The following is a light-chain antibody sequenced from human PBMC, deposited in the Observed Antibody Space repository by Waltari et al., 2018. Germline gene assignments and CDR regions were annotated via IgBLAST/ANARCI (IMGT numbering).Light chain of an antibody. Sequence: SYELTQPPSVSVSLGQMARIPCSGDALAKKYVYWFQQRPGQAPIQLLSKDTERPSGIPARFAGSTSGTTVTLTISGGQAEDEADYYCLSADIGGTFWVFGGGTKLTLL. J-gene: IGLJ3*02. CDR1: ALAKKY. V-gene: IGLV3-25*03. CDR2: KDT. CDR3: LSADIGGTFWV.